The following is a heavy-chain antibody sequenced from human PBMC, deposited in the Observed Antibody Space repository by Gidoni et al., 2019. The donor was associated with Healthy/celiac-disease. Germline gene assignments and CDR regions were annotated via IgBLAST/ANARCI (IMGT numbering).Heavy chain of an antibody. Sequence: EVQLLESGGGLVQPGGSLRLPCAASGFTFSSYAMSWVRQAPGKGLEWVSAISGSGGTTYYADSVKGRCTISRDNSKNTLYLQMNTLRAEDTAVYYCAKDGAIVVVMRPDYWGQGTLVTVSS. CDR3: AKDGAIVVVMRPDY. CDR1: GFTFSSYA. CDR2: ISGSGGTT. V-gene: IGHV3-23*01. D-gene: IGHD2-15*01. J-gene: IGHJ4*02.